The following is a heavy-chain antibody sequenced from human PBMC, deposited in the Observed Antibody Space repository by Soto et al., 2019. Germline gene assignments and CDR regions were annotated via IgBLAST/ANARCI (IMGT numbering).Heavy chain of an antibody. CDR3: AQTLGSAVAGPGRFDL. V-gene: IGHV1-69*12. CDR1: GGTFNRYA. J-gene: IGHJ2*01. CDR2: ITPMFGIG. Sequence: QVQLVQSGAEVKKPGSSVKVSCKASGGTFNRYAISWLRQAPGQGPEWMGGITPMFGIGNYAQKFQGRVTITADESTTTVHMELRRLTCEDTAVYYCAQTLGSAVAGPGRFDLLGRGTRVIVSS. D-gene: IGHD6-19*01.